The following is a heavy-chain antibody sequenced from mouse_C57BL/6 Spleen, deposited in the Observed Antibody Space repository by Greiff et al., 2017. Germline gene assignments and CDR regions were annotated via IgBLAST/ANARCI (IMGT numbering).Heavy chain of an antibody. V-gene: IGHV5-4*01. CDR2: ISDGSSYT. CDR3: AGEGLLQAGLAY. J-gene: IGHJ3*01. Sequence: EVKLLESGGGLVKPGGSLKLSCAASGFTFSSYAMSWVRQTPEKRLEWVATISDGSSYTYYPDNVKGRFTISRDNAQNNLYLQMSHLMTEDTAMYYCAGEGLLQAGLAYWGQGTLVTVSA. D-gene: IGHD2-3*01. CDR1: GFTFSSYA.